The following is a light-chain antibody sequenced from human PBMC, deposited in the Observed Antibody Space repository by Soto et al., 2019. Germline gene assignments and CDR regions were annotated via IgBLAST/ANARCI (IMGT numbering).Light chain of an antibody. CDR3: SSYAGSNILL. V-gene: IGLV2-8*01. CDR1: SSDVGGYDY. J-gene: IGLJ2*01. CDR2: EVT. Sequence: QSALTQPPSASASPGQSVTISCTGTSSDVGGYDYVSWYQQHPSKAPKLMIYEVTKRPSGVPDRFSGSKSGNTASLTVSGLQAEDEAEYYCSSYAGSNILLFGGGTKVTVL.